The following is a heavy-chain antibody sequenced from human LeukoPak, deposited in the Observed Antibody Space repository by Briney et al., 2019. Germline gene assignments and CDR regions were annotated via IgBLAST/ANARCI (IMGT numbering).Heavy chain of an antibody. Sequence: GASVKVSYKVSGYTLTELSMHWVRQAPGKGLEWMGGFDPEDGETIYAQKFQGRVTMTEDTSTDTAYMELSSLRSEDTAVYYCATHPLIVPAAFDYWGQGTLVTVSS. CDR2: FDPEDGET. CDR3: ATHPLIVPAAFDY. J-gene: IGHJ4*02. CDR1: GYTLTELS. D-gene: IGHD2-2*01. V-gene: IGHV1-24*01.